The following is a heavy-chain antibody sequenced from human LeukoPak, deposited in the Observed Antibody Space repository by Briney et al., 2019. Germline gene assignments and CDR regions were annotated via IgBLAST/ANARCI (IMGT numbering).Heavy chain of an antibody. CDR1: GYTFTGYY. CDR3: ARKGDYGDATYYYYGMDV. V-gene: IGHV1-2*02. D-gene: IGHD4-17*01. CDR2: INPNSGGT. Sequence: GASVKVSCKASGYTFTGYYMHWVRQAPGQGLEWMGWINPNSGGTNYAQKFQGRVTMTRDTSISTAYMELSRLRSDDTAVYYCARKGDYGDATYYYYGMDVWGQGTTVTVFS. J-gene: IGHJ6*02.